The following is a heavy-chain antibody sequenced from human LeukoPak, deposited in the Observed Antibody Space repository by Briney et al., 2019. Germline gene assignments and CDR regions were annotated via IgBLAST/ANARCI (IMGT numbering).Heavy chain of an antibody. CDR1: GYTFTKYY. V-gene: IGHV1-2*02. J-gene: IGHJ4*02. CDR3: ARDTSGNNFGY. D-gene: IGHD1-26*01. Sequence: ALVKVSCKASGYTFTKYYIHWVRQAPRQGLEWMGWINPNSGGTLYAQKFQGRVTMTRDTSTTTAFMEVSRLTSDDTAVYFCARDTSGNNFGYWGQGTLVTVSS. CDR2: INPNSGGT.